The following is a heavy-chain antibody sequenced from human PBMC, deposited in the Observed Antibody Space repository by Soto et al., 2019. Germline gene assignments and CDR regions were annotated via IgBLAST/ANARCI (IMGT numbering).Heavy chain of an antibody. CDR1: GGSISSGGYY. V-gene: IGHV4-31*03. CDR3: ARGPFLEWPKRGVGHFDY. J-gene: IGHJ4*02. Sequence: PSETLSLTCTVSGGSISSGGYYWSWIRQHPGKGLEWIGYIYYSGSTYYNPSLKSRVTISVDTSKNQFSLKLSSVTAADTAVYYCARGPFLEWPKRGVGHFDYWGQGTLVTVSS. CDR2: IYYSGST. D-gene: IGHD3-3*01.